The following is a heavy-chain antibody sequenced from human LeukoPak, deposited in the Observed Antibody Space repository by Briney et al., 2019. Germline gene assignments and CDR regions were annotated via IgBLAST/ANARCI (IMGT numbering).Heavy chain of an antibody. D-gene: IGHD6-19*01. CDR1: GFTFSSYA. Sequence: GGSLRLSCAASGFTFSSYAMSWVRQAPGKGLEWVSAISGSGGSTYYADSVKGRFTISRDNSKNTLYLQMNSLRAEDTAVYYCASPPYSSGWYRMDFQHWGQGTLVTVSS. CDR2: ISGSGGST. CDR3: ASPPYSSGWYRMDFQH. V-gene: IGHV3-23*01. J-gene: IGHJ1*01.